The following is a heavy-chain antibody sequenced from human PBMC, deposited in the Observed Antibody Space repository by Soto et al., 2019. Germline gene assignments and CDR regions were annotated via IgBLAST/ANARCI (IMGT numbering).Heavy chain of an antibody. D-gene: IGHD3-22*01. CDR2: ITPIFGTA. CDR1: GGTFSSYA. Sequence: ASVKVSCKASGGTFSSYAISWVRQAPGQGLEWMGGITPIFGTANYAQKFQGRVTITADESTSTAYMELSSLRSEDTAVYYCGRESSSGTNFDYWGQGTLVTVSS. CDR3: GRESSSGTNFDY. J-gene: IGHJ4*02. V-gene: IGHV1-69*13.